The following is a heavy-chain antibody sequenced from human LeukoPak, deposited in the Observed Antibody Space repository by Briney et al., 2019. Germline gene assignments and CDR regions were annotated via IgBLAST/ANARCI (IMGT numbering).Heavy chain of an antibody. CDR3: AKDHFTYYYGSGSYYNVVSFDY. CDR1: GFTLSSYE. D-gene: IGHD3-10*01. J-gene: IGHJ4*02. Sequence: GGSLRLSCTVSGFTLSSYEMTWFRQAPGKGLEWVSSIGYGGADSHYADSVKGRFTISRDNAKNSLYLQMDSLRAEDTAVYYCAKDHFTYYYGSGSYYNVVSFDYWGQGTLVTVSS. CDR2: IGYGGADS. V-gene: IGHV3-23*01.